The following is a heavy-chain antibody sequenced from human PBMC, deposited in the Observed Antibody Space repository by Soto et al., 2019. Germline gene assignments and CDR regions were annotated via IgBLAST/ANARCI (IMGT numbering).Heavy chain of an antibody. J-gene: IGHJ5*02. D-gene: IGHD2-15*01. Sequence: QVQLVQSGAEVKKPGSSVKVSCKASGGTFSSYTLSWVRQAPGHGLEWMGRIIPILGIANYAQKFQGRVTITADKSTSTAYMELSSLRSEDTAVYYCARDPSLGYCSGGSCSTNWFDPWGQGTLVTVSS. V-gene: IGHV1-69*08. CDR2: IIPILGIA. CDR3: ARDPSLGYCSGGSCSTNWFDP. CDR1: GGTFSSYT.